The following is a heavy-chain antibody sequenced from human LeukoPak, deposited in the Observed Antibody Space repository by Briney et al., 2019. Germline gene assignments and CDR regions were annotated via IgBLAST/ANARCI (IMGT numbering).Heavy chain of an antibody. V-gene: IGHV4-4*07. CDR3: ARDELGPNYYDSSGSGDYFDY. CDR2: IYTSGST. CDR1: GGSISSYY. Sequence: SETLSLTCAVSGGSISSYYWSWIRQPAGKGLEWIGRIYTSGSTNYNPSLKSRVTMSVDTSKNQFSLKLSSVTAADTAVYYCARDELGPNYYDSSGSGDYFDYWGQGTLVTVSS. D-gene: IGHD3-22*01. J-gene: IGHJ4*02.